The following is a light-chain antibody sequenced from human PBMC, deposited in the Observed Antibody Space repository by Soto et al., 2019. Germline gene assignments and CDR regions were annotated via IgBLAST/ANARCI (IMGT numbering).Light chain of an antibody. CDR2: DVS. Sequence: DIQMTQSPSTLSASVGDRVTITCRASQSINAWLAWYQQKPGKAPKLLIYDVSTLDSGVPSRFSGSASGTEFTLTISSLDSDDFAVYYCQQRSNWPLTFGGG. CDR3: QQRSNWPLT. J-gene: IGKJ4*01. CDR1: QSINAW. V-gene: IGKV1-5*01.